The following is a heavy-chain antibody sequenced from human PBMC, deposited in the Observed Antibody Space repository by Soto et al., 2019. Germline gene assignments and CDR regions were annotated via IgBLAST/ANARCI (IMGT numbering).Heavy chain of an antibody. Sequence: SETLSLTCAVYGGSFSGYYWSWIRQPPGKGLEWIGEINHSGSTNYNPSLKSRVTISVDTSKNQFSLKLSSVTAADTAVYYCARGLRPARALNWGQGTLVPVSS. CDR2: INHSGST. CDR1: GGSFSGYY. V-gene: IGHV4-34*01. D-gene: IGHD2-2*01. CDR3: ARGLRPARALN. J-gene: IGHJ4*02.